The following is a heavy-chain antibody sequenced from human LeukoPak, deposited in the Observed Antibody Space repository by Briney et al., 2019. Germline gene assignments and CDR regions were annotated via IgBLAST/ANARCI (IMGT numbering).Heavy chain of an antibody. CDR1: GVSINSYY. Sequence: SETLSLTCTVSGVSINSYYCSWIRQPPGKGLEWIGYISTSGSTDYSPSLKSRVTISVDRSKNQCSLNLSSVTAADTAVYYCATIKRGSTYGYFDFWGQGIKVTVSS. CDR3: ATIKRGSTYGYFDF. J-gene: IGHJ4*02. V-gene: IGHV4-4*09. CDR2: ISTSGST. D-gene: IGHD5-18*01.